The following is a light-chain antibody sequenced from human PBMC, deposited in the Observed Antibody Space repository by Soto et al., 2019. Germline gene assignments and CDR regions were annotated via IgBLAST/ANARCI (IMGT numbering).Light chain of an antibody. CDR2: EDN. J-gene: IGLJ1*01. CDR1: SGNIASNY. Sequence: NFMLTQPHSVSESPGKTVTISCTRSSGNIASNYVQWYQQRPGSAPTTVIYEDNLRPSGVPDRFSGSRSGNTASLTISGLQAEDEADYYCCSYAGSYTYVFGPGTKLTVL. CDR3: CSYAGSYTYV. V-gene: IGLV6-57*04.